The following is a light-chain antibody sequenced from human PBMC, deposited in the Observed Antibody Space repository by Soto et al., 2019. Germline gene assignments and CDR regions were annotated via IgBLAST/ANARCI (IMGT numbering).Light chain of an antibody. CDR1: SSDVGGYNF. Sequence: QSALTQPPSASGSPGQSVTISCTGTSSDVGGYNFVSWYQQHPGKAPKLMIYDVSKRPSGVPDRFSGSKSGNTASLTVSGLQADAEAAYYCTSYAGSNIPVVFGGGTKLTVL. CDR3: TSYAGSNIPVV. J-gene: IGLJ2*01. CDR2: DVS. V-gene: IGLV2-8*01.